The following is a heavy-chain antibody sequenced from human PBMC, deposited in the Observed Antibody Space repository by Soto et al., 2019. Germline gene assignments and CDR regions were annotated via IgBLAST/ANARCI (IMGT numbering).Heavy chain of an antibody. V-gene: IGHV5-10-1*01. CDR2: IDPSDSYT. D-gene: IGHD2-2*01. J-gene: IGHJ6*02. Sequence: GESLKISCKGSGYSFTSYWISWLRQMPGKGLEWMGRIDPSDSYTNYSPSFQGHVTISADKSISTAYLQWSSLKASDTAMYYCARFVVVPAAILHYYYGMDVWGQGTTVTVSS. CDR1: GYSFTSYW. CDR3: ARFVVVPAAILHYYYGMDV.